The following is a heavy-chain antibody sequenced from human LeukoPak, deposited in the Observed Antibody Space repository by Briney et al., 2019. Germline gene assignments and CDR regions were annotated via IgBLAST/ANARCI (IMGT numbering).Heavy chain of an antibody. CDR3: ARWPKQQLDNYFDY. D-gene: IGHD6-13*01. V-gene: IGHV3-7*01. Sequence: GGSLRLSRAASGFTFSRYWMSWVRQAPGKGLEWVANIKQDGSEKYYVDSVKGRFTISRDNAKNSLYLQMNSLRAENTAVDYCARWPKQQLDNYFDYWEQGTLVTVSS. J-gene: IGHJ4*02. CDR2: IKQDGSEK. CDR1: GFTFSRYW.